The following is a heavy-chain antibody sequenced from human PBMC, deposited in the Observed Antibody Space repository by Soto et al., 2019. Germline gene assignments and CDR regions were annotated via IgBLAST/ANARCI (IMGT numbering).Heavy chain of an antibody. V-gene: IGHV3-21*01. CDR3: ERDYRLGSGYYGVYAFDI. CDR2: ISSSSSYI. D-gene: IGHD3-3*01. Sequence: EVQLVESGGGLVKPGGSLRLSCAASGFTFSSYSMNWVRQSPGKGLEWVSSISSSSSYIYYADSVKGRFTISRDNAKNSLYLQMNSLRAEDKAVDYCERDYRLGSGYYGVYAFDILGQGTMVTVSS. J-gene: IGHJ3*02. CDR1: GFTFSSYS.